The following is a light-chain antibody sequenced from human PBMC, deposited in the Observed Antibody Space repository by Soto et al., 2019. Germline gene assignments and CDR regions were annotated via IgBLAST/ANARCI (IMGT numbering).Light chain of an antibody. V-gene: IGLV2-14*01. J-gene: IGLJ2*01. CDR1: SSDVGGYNY. Sequence: QSALTQPASVSGSPGQSITISCTGTSSDVGGYNYVSWYQQHPGKAPKLMICEVSNRPSGVSNRFSGSKSGNTASLTISGLQAEDEADYYCSSYTSSSTLVLFGGGTQLTVL. CDR2: EVS. CDR3: SSYTSSSTLVL.